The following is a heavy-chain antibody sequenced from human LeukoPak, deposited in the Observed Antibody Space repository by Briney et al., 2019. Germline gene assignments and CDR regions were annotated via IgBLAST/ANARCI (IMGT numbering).Heavy chain of an antibody. CDR1: GGSISSYY. J-gene: IGHJ5*02. CDR3: ARMLTLNWFDP. V-gene: IGHV4-59*08. D-gene: IGHD3-9*01. Sequence: SEILSLTCTVSGGSISSYYWSWIRQPPGKGLEWIGYIYYSGSTNYNPSLKSRVTISVDTSKNQFSLKLSSVTAADTAVYYCARMLTLNWFDPWGQGTLVTVSS. CDR2: IYYSGST.